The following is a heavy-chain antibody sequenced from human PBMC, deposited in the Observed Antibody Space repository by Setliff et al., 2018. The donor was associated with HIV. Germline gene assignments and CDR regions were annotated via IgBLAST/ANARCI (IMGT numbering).Heavy chain of an antibody. CDR1: GFRFSDYT. V-gene: IGHV3-23*01. J-gene: IGHJ4*02. CDR3: AREGGSSGYCGYFDY. D-gene: IGHD3-22*01. CDR2: ISSSGGTT. Sequence: PGGSLRLSCAPSGFRFSDYTMTWVRQAPGKGLEWVSSISSSGGTTYFADTVKGRFTISRDNSKNTLFLQMNSLRSEDTAVYYCAREGGSSGYCGYFDYWGQGTLVTV.